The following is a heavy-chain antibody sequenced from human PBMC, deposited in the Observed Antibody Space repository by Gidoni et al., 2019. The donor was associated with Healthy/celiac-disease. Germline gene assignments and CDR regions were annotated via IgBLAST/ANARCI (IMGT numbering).Heavy chain of an antibody. CDR2: INSDGSST. J-gene: IGHJ6*02. CDR1: GFTFSSYW. V-gene: IGHV3-74*01. Sequence: EVQLVESGGGLVQPGGSLRLSCAASGFTFSSYWMHWVRQAPGKGLVWFSRINSDGSSTSYADSVKGRFTISRDNAKNTLYLQMNSLRAEDMAVYYCASSSGYRGYYYYGMDVWGQGTTVTVSS. CDR3: ASSSGYRGYYYYGMDV. D-gene: IGHD3-22*01.